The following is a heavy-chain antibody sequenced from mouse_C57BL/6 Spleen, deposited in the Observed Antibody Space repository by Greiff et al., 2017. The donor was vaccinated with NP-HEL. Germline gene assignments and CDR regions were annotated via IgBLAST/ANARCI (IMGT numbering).Heavy chain of an antibody. V-gene: IGHV1-80*01. CDR3: ARVSDYDDAMDY. Sequence: VQLQQSGAELVKPGASVKISCKASGYAFSSYWMNWVKQRPGKGLEWIGQIYPGDGDTNYNGKFKGKATLTADKSSSTAYMQLSSLTSEDSAVYFCARVSDYDDAMDYWGQGTSVTVSS. CDR1: GYAFSSYW. J-gene: IGHJ4*01. CDR2: IYPGDGDT. D-gene: IGHD2-4*01.